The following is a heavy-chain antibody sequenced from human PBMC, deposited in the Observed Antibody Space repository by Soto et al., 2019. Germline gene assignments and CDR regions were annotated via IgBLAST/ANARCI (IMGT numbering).Heavy chain of an antibody. CDR2: IYHTGSA. CDR1: GTSLSTSNW. V-gene: IGHV4-4*02. D-gene: IGHD1-26*01. Sequence: SETLSLTCVVSGTSLSTSNWWSWVRQPPGKGLEWIGEIYHTGSASYSPSLKSRVSMSIDKSKNQFSLRLTDVTAADTAKYYCARGPRSGSYSVDGFDVWGQGTVVTVSS. CDR3: ARGPRSGSYSVDGFDV. J-gene: IGHJ3*01.